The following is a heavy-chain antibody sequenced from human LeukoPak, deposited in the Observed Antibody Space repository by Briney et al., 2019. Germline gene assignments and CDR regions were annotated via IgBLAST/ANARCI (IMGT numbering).Heavy chain of an antibody. CDR3: ARVPIFGVAVRGAFDI. CDR2: IYHSGST. D-gene: IGHD3-3*01. CDR1: GGSISSGGYS. Sequence: SETLSLTCAVSGGSISSGGYSWSWIRQPPGKGLEWIGYIYHSGSTYYNPSLKSRVAISVDRSKNQFSLKLSSVTAADTAVYYCARVPIFGVAVRGAFDIWGQGTMVTVSS. J-gene: IGHJ3*02. V-gene: IGHV4-30-2*01.